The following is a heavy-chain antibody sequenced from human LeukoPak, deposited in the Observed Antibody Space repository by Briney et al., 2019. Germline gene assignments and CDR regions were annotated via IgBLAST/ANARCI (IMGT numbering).Heavy chain of an antibody. CDR3: ARAWRCVSTSCYTYFDP. CDR1: GFTFSSYW. V-gene: IGHV3-7*01. J-gene: IGHJ5*02. Sequence: GGSLRLSCAASGFTFSSYWTSWVRQAPGKGLEWVANIKQDGSEKYYVDSVKGRFTISRDNAKNSLYLQMNSLRAEDTAVYYCARAWRCVSTSCYTYFDPWGQGTLVTVSS. D-gene: IGHD2-2*02. CDR2: IKQDGSEK.